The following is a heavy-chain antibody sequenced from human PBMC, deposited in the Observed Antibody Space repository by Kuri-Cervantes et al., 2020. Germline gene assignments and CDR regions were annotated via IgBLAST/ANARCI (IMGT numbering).Heavy chain of an antibody. V-gene: IGHV4-38-2*02. D-gene: IGHD3-3*01. CDR2: IYHSGST. Sequence: SETLSLTCIVSDQSISTNYNWGWIRQPPGKGLEWIGSIYHSGSTYYNPSLKSRVTISVDTSKNQFSLKLSSVTAADTAVYYCARARSRDFFGAFLDYWGQGTLVTVSS. CDR1: DQSISTNYN. CDR3: ARARSRDFFGAFLDY. J-gene: IGHJ4*02.